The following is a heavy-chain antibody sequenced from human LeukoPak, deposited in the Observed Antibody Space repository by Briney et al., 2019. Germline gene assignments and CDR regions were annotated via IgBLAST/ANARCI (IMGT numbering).Heavy chain of an antibody. CDR3: AKDMTSFTVTTGKFDY. D-gene: IGHD4-11*01. CDR1: GFTFSSYS. CDR2: ISSSSSYI. J-gene: IGHJ4*02. V-gene: IGHV3-21*04. Sequence: PGGSLRLSCAASGFTFSSYSMNWVRQAPGKGLEWVSSISSSSSYIYYADSVKGRFTISRDNSKNSLYLQMNSLRTEDTALYYCAKDMTSFTVTTGKFDYWGQGTLVTVSS.